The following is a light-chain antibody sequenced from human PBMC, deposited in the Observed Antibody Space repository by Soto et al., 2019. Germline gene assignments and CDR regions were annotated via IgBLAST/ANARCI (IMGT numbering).Light chain of an antibody. CDR1: DSNIGSNT. J-gene: IGLJ1*01. CDR2: SHN. Sequence: QSVLTQPPSASGTPGQRVTISCSGSDSNIGSNTVSWYQQLPGTAPKLLIYSHNQRPSGVPDRFSGSKSGTLASLAIRGLQSEDEADYYCAAWDESLTGQVFGTGTKLTVL. CDR3: AAWDESLTGQV. V-gene: IGLV1-44*01.